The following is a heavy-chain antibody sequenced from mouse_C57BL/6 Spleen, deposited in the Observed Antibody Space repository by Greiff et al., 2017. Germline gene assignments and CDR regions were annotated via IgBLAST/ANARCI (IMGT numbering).Heavy chain of an antibody. Sequence: VQLQQSGAELVRPGASVTLSCKASGYTFTDYEMHWVKQTPVHGLEWIGAIDPETGGTAYNQKFKGKAILTADKSSSTAYMELRSLTSEDSAVYYCTDSSGDSYAMDYWGQGTSVTVSS. J-gene: IGHJ4*01. CDR3: TDSSGDSYAMDY. D-gene: IGHD3-2*02. CDR1: GYTFTDYE. CDR2: IDPETGGT. V-gene: IGHV1-15*01.